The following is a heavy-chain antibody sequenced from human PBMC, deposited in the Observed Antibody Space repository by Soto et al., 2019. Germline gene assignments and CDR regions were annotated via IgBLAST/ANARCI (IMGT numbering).Heavy chain of an antibody. D-gene: IGHD6-19*01. CDR1: GGTFSSYT. CDR2: IIPILGIA. J-gene: IGHJ4*02. CDR3: ARDGEWPVPFLDY. V-gene: IGHV1-69*08. Sequence: QVQLVQSGAEVKKPGSSVKVSCKASGGTFSSYTISWVRQAPGQGLEWMGRIIPILGIANYAQKFQGRVTITADKSTSTAYMELSSLRSEDTAVYYCARDGEWPVPFLDYWGQGTLVTVSS.